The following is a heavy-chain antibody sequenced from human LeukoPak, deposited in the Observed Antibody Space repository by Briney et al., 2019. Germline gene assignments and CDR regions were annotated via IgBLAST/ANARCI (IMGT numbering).Heavy chain of an antibody. D-gene: IGHD1-1*01. J-gene: IGHJ4*02. Sequence: GGSLRLSCAASGFTFSGSAMQWVRQASGKGLEWVGRIRSKANSYATAYAASVKGRFTISRDDSKNTAYLQMNSLKTEDTAVYYCTSPPGLAEGYYWGQGTLVTVSS. CDR1: GFTFSGSA. CDR2: IRSKANSYAT. V-gene: IGHV3-73*01. CDR3: TSPPGLAEGYY.